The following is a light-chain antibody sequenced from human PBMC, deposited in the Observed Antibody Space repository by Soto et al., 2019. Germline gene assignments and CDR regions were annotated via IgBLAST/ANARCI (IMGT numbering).Light chain of an antibody. Sequence: EIVMPQSPATLSVSPGDRATLSCRASQNVGSHLAWYQQKPGQPPRLVIYGESTRATGFPARFTGSGSGTEFTLTIRSLQSEDWALYCCQQYSAWPFTVGPGTKVDI. CDR3: QQYSAWPFT. CDR1: QNVGSH. CDR2: GES. V-gene: IGKV3-15*01. J-gene: IGKJ3*01.